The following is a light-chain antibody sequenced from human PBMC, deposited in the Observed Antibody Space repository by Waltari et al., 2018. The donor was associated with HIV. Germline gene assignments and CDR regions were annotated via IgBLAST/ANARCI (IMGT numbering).Light chain of an antibody. CDR3: ETWDSNIRV. CDR2: VEGRGSY. CDR1: SGHRGYT. Sequence: QPVLTQSSSASASLGSSVKLTCTLSSGHRGYTIAWPQQRPGQAPLYFMKVEGRGSYGKGSGLSDRFSGSSSGADRHLTIANLHSEDEAYYYCETWDSNIRVFAGGTRLTV. V-gene: IGLV4-60*03. J-gene: IGLJ3*02.